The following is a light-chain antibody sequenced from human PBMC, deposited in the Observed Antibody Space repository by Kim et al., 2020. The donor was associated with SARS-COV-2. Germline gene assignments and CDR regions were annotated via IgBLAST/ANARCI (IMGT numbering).Light chain of an antibody. V-gene: IGKV1-9*01. Sequence: AFVGDRVTITCRASQGIYSFLAWYQQKPGKAPRLLIYGASTLESGVPSRFSGSGSGTEFTLTISSLQPEDFATYYCQKFDTYPLTFAGGTKVDIK. J-gene: IGKJ4*01. CDR1: QGIYSF. CDR2: GAS. CDR3: QKFDTYPLT.